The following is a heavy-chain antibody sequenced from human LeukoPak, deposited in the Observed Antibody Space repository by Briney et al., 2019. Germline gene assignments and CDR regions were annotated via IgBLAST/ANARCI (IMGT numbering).Heavy chain of an antibody. CDR3: AELGITMIGGV. V-gene: IGHV3-48*04. Sequence: GGSLRLSCAASGFTFSSYSMHWVRQAPGKGLEWISFITRSAFLVYYADSVKGRFTISRDNAKNSLYLQMNSLRAEDTAVYYCAELGITMIGGVWGKGTTVTISS. D-gene: IGHD3-10*02. CDR2: ITRSAFLV. CDR1: GFTFSSYS. J-gene: IGHJ6*04.